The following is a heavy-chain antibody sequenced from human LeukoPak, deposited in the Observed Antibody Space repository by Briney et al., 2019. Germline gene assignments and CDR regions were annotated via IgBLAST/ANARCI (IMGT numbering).Heavy chain of an antibody. CDR2: IYTSGST. Sequence: TPSQTLPLTCTVSGGSISSGSYYWSWIRQPAGKGLEWIGRIYTSGSTNYNPSLKSRVTISVDTSKNQFSLKLSSVTAADTAVYYCAREDLGYSRDYYYYYMDVWGKGTTVTISS. J-gene: IGHJ6*03. CDR1: GGSISSGSYY. CDR3: AREDLGYSRDYYYYYMDV. D-gene: IGHD6-13*01. V-gene: IGHV4-61*02.